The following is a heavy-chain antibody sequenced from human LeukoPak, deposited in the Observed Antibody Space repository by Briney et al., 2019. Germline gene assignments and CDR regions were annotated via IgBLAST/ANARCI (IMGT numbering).Heavy chain of an antibody. CDR2: ISYDGSNK. V-gene: IGHV3-30*04. CDR3: ARGWNLTFWVDY. D-gene: IGHD1-1*01. Sequence: PGGSLRLFCAASGLTFSSYAMHWARHARGKGLEWVAVISYDGSNKYYADSVKGRFTISRDNSKNTLYLQMNSLRGEDTAVYYCARGWNLTFWVDYWGQGTLATVSS. CDR1: GLTFSSYA. J-gene: IGHJ4*02.